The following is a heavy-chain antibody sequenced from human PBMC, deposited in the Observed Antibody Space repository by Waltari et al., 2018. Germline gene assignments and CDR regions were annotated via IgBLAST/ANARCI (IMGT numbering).Heavy chain of an antibody. CDR3: AKDADGSGTYCDY. CDR2: ISWDGGGT. J-gene: IGHJ4*02. Sequence: EVQLVESGGVVVQPGGSLRLSCAASGFTFDDYTMHWVRQAPGKGLEWVSLISWDGGGTYYADSVKGRFTISRDNSKNSLYLQMNSLRTEDTALYYCAKDADGSGTYCDYWGQGTLVTVSS. CDR1: GFTFDDYT. D-gene: IGHD3-10*01. V-gene: IGHV3-43*01.